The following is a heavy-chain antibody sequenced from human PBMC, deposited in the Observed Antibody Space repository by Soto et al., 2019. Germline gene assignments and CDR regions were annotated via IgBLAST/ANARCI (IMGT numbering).Heavy chain of an antibody. CDR2: IYPGDSDT. J-gene: IGHJ4*02. V-gene: IGHV5-51*01. Sequence: GESLKISCKGSGYSFTSYWIGWVRQMPGKGLEWMGIIYPGDSDTRYSPSFQGQVTISADKSISTAYLQWSSLKASDTATYYCARQHIAALRGGYVDYWGQGTLVTVSS. CDR3: ARQHIAALRGGYVDY. D-gene: IGHD6-13*01. CDR1: GYSFTSYW.